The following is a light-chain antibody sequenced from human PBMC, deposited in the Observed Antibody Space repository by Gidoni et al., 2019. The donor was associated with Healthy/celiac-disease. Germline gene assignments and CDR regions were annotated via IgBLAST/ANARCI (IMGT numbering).Light chain of an antibody. CDR2: DVS. V-gene: IGLV2-14*03. CDR3: SSYTSSSTLV. J-gene: IGLJ2*01. Sequence: QSALHQPASVSGSPGQSITIASTGTSSDVGGYNYVSWYQQHPGKAPKLMIYDVSNRPSGVSNRSSGSKSGNTASLTISGLQAEDEADYHCSSYTSSSTLVFGGGTKLTVL. CDR1: SSDVGGYNY.